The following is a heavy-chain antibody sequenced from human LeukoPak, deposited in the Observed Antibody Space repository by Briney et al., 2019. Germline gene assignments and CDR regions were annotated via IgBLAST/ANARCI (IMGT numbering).Heavy chain of an antibody. CDR1: GGSFSGYY. J-gene: IGHJ4*02. D-gene: IGHD3-22*01. V-gene: IGHV4-4*07. Sequence: SETLSLTCAVYGGSFSGYYWSWIRQPAGKGLEWIGRIYTSGSTNYNPSLKSRVTMSVDTSKNQFSLKLSSVTAADTAVYYCARDRGYYDSSGYYYYFDYWGQGTLVTVSS. CDR2: IYTSGST. CDR3: ARDRGYYDSSGYYYYFDY.